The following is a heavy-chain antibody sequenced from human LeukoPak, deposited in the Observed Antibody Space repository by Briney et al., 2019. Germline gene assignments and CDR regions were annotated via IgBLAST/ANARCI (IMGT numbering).Heavy chain of an antibody. CDR1: GGSISSSSYY. V-gene: IGHV4-39*07. Sequence: PSETLSLTCTVSGGSISSSSYYWGWIRQPPGKGLEWIGSIYYSGSTYYNPSLKSRVTISVDTSKNQFSLKLSSVTAADTAVYYCARTLIVVVPAGSWFDPWGQGTLVTVSS. J-gene: IGHJ5*02. CDR2: IYYSGST. D-gene: IGHD2-2*01. CDR3: ARTLIVVVPAGSWFDP.